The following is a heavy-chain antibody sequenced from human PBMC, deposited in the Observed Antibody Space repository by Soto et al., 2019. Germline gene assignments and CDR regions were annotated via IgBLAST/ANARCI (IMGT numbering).Heavy chain of an antibody. CDR1: GYTFTSYG. CDR3: ARDGVDTATGYYYGMDV. CDR2: ISAYNGNT. Sequence: ASVKVSCKASGYTFTSYGISWVRQAPGQGLEWMGWISAYNGNTNYAQKLQGRVTMTTDTSTSTAYMELRSLRSDDTAVYYCARDGVDTATGYYYGMDVWGQGTTVTVSS. V-gene: IGHV1-18*01. J-gene: IGHJ6*02. D-gene: IGHD5-18*01.